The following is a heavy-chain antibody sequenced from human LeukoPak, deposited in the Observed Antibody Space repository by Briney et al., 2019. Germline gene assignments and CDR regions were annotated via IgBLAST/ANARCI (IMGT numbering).Heavy chain of an antibody. CDR2: ISSSGSTI. Sequence: GGSLRLSCAASGFTFSDYYMSWVRQAPGKGVEGGSYISSSGSTIYYADPVKGRFTISTDNAKNSLFLQMNSLSAEDTAVYYCPRALHDYEAFDYWGQGTLVTVSS. D-gene: IGHD4-17*01. J-gene: IGHJ4*02. CDR1: GFTFSDYY. CDR3: PRALHDYEAFDY. V-gene: IGHV3-11*01.